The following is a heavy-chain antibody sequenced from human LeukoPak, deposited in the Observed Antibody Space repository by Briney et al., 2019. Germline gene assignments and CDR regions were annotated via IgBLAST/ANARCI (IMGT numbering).Heavy chain of an antibody. Sequence: SQTLSLTCAISGDSVSSNSAAWNWIRQSPSRGLEWLGRTYYRSKWYNDYAVSVKSRITINPDTSKNQFSLQLNSVTPEDTAVYYCAKFSDCSSTSCYTSTYYYYYYMDVWGKGTTVTVSS. CDR3: AKFSDCSSTSCYTSTYYYYYYMDV. D-gene: IGHD2-2*02. V-gene: IGHV6-1*01. CDR1: GDSVSSNSAA. J-gene: IGHJ6*03. CDR2: TYYRSKWYN.